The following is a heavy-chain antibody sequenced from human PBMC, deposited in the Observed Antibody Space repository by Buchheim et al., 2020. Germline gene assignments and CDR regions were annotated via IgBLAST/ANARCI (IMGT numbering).Heavy chain of an antibody. J-gene: IGHJ4*02. CDR2: ISDDGTNN. CDR1: GFTLSNYA. CDR3: ARTDCGTTHCKHLQY. V-gene: IGHV3-30*03. Sequence: VQLLESGGGLVQPGGSLRLSCAASGFTLSNYAMSWVRQAPGKGLEWLAVISDDGTNNYYTDADKGRFTISRDNSKNTVYLQVDSLTTEDTAAYYCARTDCGTTHCKHLQYWGLGTL. D-gene: IGHD2-21*01.